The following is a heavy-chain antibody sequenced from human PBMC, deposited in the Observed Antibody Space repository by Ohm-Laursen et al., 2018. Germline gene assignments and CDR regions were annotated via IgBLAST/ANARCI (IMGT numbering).Heavy chain of an antibody. CDR3: ARVRSRYSLNGHFDY. D-gene: IGHD4-11*01. Sequence: ATVKISCKASGYTFTSYYMHWVRQAPGQGLEWMGIINPSGGSTSYAQKFQGRVTMTRDTSTSTVYMELSSLRSEDTAVYYCARVRSRYSLNGHFDYWGQGTLVTVSS. V-gene: IGHV1-46*01. J-gene: IGHJ4*02. CDR2: INPSGGST. CDR1: GYTFTSYY.